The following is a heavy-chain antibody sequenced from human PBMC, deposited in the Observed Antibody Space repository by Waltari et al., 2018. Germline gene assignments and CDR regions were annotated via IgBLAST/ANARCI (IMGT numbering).Heavy chain of an antibody. Sequence: QLQLQDSGPGLVTLSGTLPLPCTFFGDSIYCISWWRWVRQSPEKGLEWVGQIHRSGRINYNPSLESRVTISLDSSNNQFSLRLTSTTAADTAVYYCARDRGIGLFLDSWCQGTLVTVSP. D-gene: IGHD3-9*01. CDR1: GDSIYCISW. V-gene: IGHV4-4*02. CDR3: ARDRGIGLFLDS. J-gene: IGHJ1*01. CDR2: IHRSGRI.